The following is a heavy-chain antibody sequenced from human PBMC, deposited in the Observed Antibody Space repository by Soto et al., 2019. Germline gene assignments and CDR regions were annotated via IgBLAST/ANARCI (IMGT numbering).Heavy chain of an antibody. CDR2: IVVGSGNT. J-gene: IGHJ4*02. CDR3: AAARTYYDFWSGYAFFDY. D-gene: IGHD3-3*01. V-gene: IGHV1-58*01. Sequence: QMQLVQSGPEVKKPGTSVKVSCKASGFTFTSSAVQWVRQARGQRLEWIGWIVVGSGNTNYAQKFQERVTITRDISTSTAYMELSSLRSEDTAVYYCAAARTYYDFWSGYAFFDYWGQGTLVTVSS. CDR1: GFTFTSSA.